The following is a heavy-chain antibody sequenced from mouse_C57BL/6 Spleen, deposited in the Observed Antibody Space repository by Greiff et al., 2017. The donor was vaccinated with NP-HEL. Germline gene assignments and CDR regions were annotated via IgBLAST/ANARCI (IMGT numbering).Heavy chain of an antibody. J-gene: IGHJ2*01. CDR3: ARGTAQAPDY. CDR1: GYSITSGYY. CDR2: ISYDGSN. D-gene: IGHD3-2*02. Sequence: EVQLQQSGPGLVKPSQSLSLTCSVTGYSITSGYYWNWIRQFPGKKLEWMGYISYDGSNNYNPSLKNRISITRDTSKNQFFLKLNSVTTEDTATYYCARGTAQAPDYWGQGTTLTVSS. V-gene: IGHV3-6*01.